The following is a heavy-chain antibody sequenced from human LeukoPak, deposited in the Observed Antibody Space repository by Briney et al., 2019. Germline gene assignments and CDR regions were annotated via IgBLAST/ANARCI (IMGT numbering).Heavy chain of an antibody. CDR3: ASGLIAAAGTAGY. Sequence: PGGSLRLSCAASGFTFDDYGMSWVRQAPGNGLEWVSGINWNGGSTGYAASVKGRFTITKDNAKNSLYPEMSSLRAEDTALYYCASGLIAAAGTAGYWGQGTLVTVSS. D-gene: IGHD6-13*01. CDR1: GFTFDDYG. CDR2: INWNGGST. J-gene: IGHJ4*02. V-gene: IGHV3-20*04.